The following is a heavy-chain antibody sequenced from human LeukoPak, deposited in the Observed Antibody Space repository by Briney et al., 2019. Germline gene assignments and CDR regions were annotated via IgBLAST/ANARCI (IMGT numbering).Heavy chain of an antibody. D-gene: IGHD5-12*01. CDR2: INHSGST. V-gene: IGHV4-34*01. CDR3: ARPTYGYSGYDRWFDP. J-gene: IGHJ5*02. Sequence: SETLSLTCAVYGGSFSGYYWSWIRQPPGKGLEWIGEINHSGSTNYNPSLKSRVTISVDTSKNQFSLKLSSVTAADTAVYYCARPTYGYSGYDRWFDPWDQGTLVTVSS. CDR1: GGSFSGYY.